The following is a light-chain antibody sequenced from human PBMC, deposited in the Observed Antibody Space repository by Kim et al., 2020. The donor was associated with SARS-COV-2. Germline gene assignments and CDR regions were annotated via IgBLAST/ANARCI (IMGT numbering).Light chain of an antibody. J-gene: IGKJ1*01. Sequence: DIQMTQSPSTLPASVGDRVTITCRATQYVTRGLAWYQQKPGRAPKLLIYDASTLDRGVPSRFRGSGSGTEFTLTINSLQSDDFASYYCQHRQTFGQGTKVDIK. CDR1: QYVTRG. V-gene: IGKV1-5*01. CDR3: QHRQT. CDR2: DAS.